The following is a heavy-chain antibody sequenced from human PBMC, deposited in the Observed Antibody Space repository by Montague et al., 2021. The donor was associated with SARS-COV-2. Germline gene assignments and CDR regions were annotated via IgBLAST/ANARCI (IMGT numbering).Heavy chain of an antibody. Sequence: SETLSLTCTVSGGSISSYYWTWIRQLPGKGLEWIGYIFYNGDTNYNPSLKSRVSISVDTSKNQFSLKLIAVTAADTAVYFCATHRQHHNHWGQGAMVAVSS. CDR1: GGSISSYY. J-gene: IGHJ5*02. V-gene: IGHV4-59*08. CDR2: IFYNGDT. CDR3: ATHRQHHNH. D-gene: IGHD6-13*01.